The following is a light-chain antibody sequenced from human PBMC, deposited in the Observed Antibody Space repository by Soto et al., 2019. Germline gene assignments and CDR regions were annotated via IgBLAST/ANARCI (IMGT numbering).Light chain of an antibody. CDR2: AAS. J-gene: IGKJ4*01. CDR3: QQSNRFPLT. V-gene: IGKV1-12*01. CDR1: QGISSR. Sequence: DIQMTQSPSSVSASVGDRVTITCRASQGISSRLAWYQQKPGQAPNLLIYAASSLQSGVPSRFSGSGSETAFTLTIGSLQPEDFATYYCQQSNRFPLTFGGGTKVEIK.